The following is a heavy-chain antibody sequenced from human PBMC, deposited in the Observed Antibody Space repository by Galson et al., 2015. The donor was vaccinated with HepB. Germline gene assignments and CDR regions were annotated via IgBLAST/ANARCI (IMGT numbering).Heavy chain of an antibody. CDR3: APKGDGSGSFDY. Sequence: SVKVSCKASGYTFSTYYIHWVRQAPGRGLEWMGRINPSGESATYAQKFRDRVTMTRDTSTDTVYLELRSLGSEDTAVYYCAPKGDGSGSFDYWGQGTLVTVSS. CDR1: GYTFSTYY. V-gene: IGHV1-46*01. CDR2: INPSGESA. J-gene: IGHJ4*02. D-gene: IGHD3-10*01.